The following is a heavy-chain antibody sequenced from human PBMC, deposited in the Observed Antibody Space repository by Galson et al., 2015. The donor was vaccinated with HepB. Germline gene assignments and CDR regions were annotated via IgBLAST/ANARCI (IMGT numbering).Heavy chain of an antibody. V-gene: IGHV3-23*01. D-gene: IGHD1-26*01. J-gene: IGHJ4*02. Sequence: SLRLSCAASGFTFSSYAMSWVRQAPGKGLEWVSAISGSGGSTYYADSVKGRFTISRDNSKNTLYLQMNSLRAEDTAVYYCAKPIVGATNFDYWGQGTLVTVSS. CDR1: GFTFSSYA. CDR2: ISGSGGST. CDR3: AKPIVGATNFDY.